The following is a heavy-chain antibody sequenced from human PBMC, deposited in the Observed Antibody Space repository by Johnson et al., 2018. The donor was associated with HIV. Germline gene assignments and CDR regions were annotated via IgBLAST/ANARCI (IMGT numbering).Heavy chain of an antibody. J-gene: IGHJ3*02. V-gene: IGHV3-11*04. Sequence: QVQLVESGGGLVKPGGSLRLSCTASGFTFRDYYMNWVRQAPGRGLEWVSSISSSGSTIYYADSVKGRFTVSRDNAKSSLSLQMNSLRVEDTAMYYCARSDYYDSSGYFDAFDIWGQGTMVTVSS. CDR1: GFTFRDYY. CDR2: ISSSGSTI. CDR3: ARSDYYDSSGYFDAFDI. D-gene: IGHD3-22*01.